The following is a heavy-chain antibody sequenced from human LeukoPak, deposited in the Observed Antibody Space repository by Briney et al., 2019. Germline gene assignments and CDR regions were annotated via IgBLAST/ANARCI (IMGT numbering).Heavy chain of an antibody. CDR1: GFTFSSYA. CDR2: ISGNGGST. J-gene: IGHJ4*02. V-gene: IGHV3-23*01. D-gene: IGHD5-18*01. CDR3: AKILRGYNYGGFDY. Sequence: GGSLRLSCAASGFTFSSYAMSWVRQAPGKGLEWVSTISGNGGSTYHADSVQGRFTISRDNSKNTLFLQMNSLRAEDTAVYNCAKILRGYNYGGFDYWGQGTLVTVSS.